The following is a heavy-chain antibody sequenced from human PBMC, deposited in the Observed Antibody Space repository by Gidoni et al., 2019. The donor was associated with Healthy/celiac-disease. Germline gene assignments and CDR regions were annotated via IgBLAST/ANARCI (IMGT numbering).Heavy chain of an antibody. CDR2: IYYSGST. CDR3: ARLGGGGSCCPYDY. Sequence: QLQLQESGPGLVKPSAPLSPTCTVSGGSISSSSYYWGWIRQPPGKGLEWIGSIYYSGSTYYNPSLKSRVTISVDTSKNQFSLKLSSVTAADTAVYYCARLGGGGSCCPYDYWGQGTLVTVSS. J-gene: IGHJ4*02. V-gene: IGHV4-39*01. CDR1: GGSISSSSYY. D-gene: IGHD2-15*01.